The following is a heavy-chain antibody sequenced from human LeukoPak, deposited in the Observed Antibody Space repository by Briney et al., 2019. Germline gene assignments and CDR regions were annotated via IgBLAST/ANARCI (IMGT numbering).Heavy chain of an antibody. CDR3: ARGNGDYGGNSLYGLDV. CDR1: GGSISSSNW. CDR2: IYHSGST. V-gene: IGHV4-4*02. D-gene: IGHD4-23*01. J-gene: IGHJ6*02. Sequence: SETLPLTCAVSGGSISSSNWWNWVRQPPGKGLEWIGEIYHSGSTNYNPSLKTRVNISVDRSKNLFFLKLSSMTAADTAVYYCARGNGDYGGNSLYGLDVWGQGTTVTVSS.